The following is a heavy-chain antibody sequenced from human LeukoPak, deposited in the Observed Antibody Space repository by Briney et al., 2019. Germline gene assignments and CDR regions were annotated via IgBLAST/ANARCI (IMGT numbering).Heavy chain of an antibody. D-gene: IGHD3-16*01. J-gene: IGHJ4*02. Sequence: GGSLRLSCAASGFTFSNAWMSWVRQAPGKGLKWVGRIKSKTDGGTTDYAAPVKGRFTISRDDSKNTLYLQMNSLKTEDTAVYYCTVWGTVDSWLDYWGQGTLVTVSS. CDR2: IKSKTDGGTT. V-gene: IGHV3-15*01. CDR1: GFTFSNAW. CDR3: TVWGTVDSWLDY.